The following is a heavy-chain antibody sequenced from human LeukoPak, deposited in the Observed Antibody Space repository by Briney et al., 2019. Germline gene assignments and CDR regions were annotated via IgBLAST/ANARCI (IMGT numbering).Heavy chain of an antibody. CDR3: ARGAGSYYKSIDY. V-gene: IGHV4-34*01. J-gene: IGHJ4*02. CDR2: INHSGST. Sequence: PSETLSLTCAVYGGSFSGYYRSWLRQPPGKGREWIGEINHSGSTNYNPSLKSRVTISVDTSKNQFSLKLSSVTAADTAVYYCARGAGSYYKSIDYWGQGTLVTVSS. D-gene: IGHD3-10*01. CDR1: GGSFSGYY.